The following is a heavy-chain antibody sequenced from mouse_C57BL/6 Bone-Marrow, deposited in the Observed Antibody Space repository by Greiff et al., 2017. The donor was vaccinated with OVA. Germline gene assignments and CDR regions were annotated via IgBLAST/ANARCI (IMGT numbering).Heavy chain of an antibody. D-gene: IGHD3-2*02. CDR2: ISSGGSYT. V-gene: IGHV5-6*01. Sequence: EVMLVESGGDLVKPGGSLKLSCAASGFTFSSYGMSWVRQTPDKRLEWVATISSGGSYTYYPDSVKGQFTISRDNAKNTLYLQMSSLKSEDTAMYYCARQTAQAFAWLAYWGQGTLVTVSA. CDR1: GFTFSSYG. J-gene: IGHJ3*01. CDR3: ARQTAQAFAWLAY.